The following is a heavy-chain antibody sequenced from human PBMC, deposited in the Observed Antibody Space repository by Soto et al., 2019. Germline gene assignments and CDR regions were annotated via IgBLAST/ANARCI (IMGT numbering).Heavy chain of an antibody. CDR3: AKSGWLVNYFDY. CDR1: GFTFSSCA. CDR2: ISGIGGST. Sequence: GSLRLSCAASGFTFSSCAMSWVRQAPGKGLERVSTISGIGGSTYYADSVKGRFTISRDNSKNTLYLQMNSLRAEDTAVYFCAKSGWLVNYFDYWGQGILVTVSS. D-gene: IGHD6-19*01. J-gene: IGHJ4*02. V-gene: IGHV3-23*01.